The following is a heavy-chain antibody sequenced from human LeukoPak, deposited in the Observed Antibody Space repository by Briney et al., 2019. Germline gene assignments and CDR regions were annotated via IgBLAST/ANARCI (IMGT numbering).Heavy chain of an antibody. J-gene: IGHJ4*02. CDR2: IYISGIT. CDR3: AKRSPPY. Sequence: PGRSLRLSCAASGFTFSSYGMHWVRQAPGKGPEWVALIYISGITKYADSVQGRFTISRDNSKSTLYLQMNSLRAEDTAVYYCAKRSPPYWGQGTLVTVSS. V-gene: IGHV3-66*04. CDR1: GFTFSSYG.